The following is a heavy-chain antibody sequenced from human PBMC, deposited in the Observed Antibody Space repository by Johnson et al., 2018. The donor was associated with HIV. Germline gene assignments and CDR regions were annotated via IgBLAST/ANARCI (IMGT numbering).Heavy chain of an antibody. J-gene: IGHJ3*02. V-gene: IGHV3-33*06. CDR1: GFTFSRYG. D-gene: IGHD3-9*01. CDR3: AKDYYDSLTGMRDDAFDI. CDR2: IWYDGSNT. Sequence: QVQLVESGGGVVQPGRSLRLSCAASGFTFSRYGMHWVRQAPGKGLEWVAVIWYDGSNTYYADSVKGRFTISRDNSKNTLYLQMNSLRAEDTAVYYCAKDYYDSLTGMRDDAFDIWGQGTMVTVSS.